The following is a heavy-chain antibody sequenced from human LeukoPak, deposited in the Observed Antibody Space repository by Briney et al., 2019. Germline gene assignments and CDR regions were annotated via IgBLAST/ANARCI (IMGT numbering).Heavy chain of an antibody. CDR3: ARRPPYSSSSYYFDY. D-gene: IGHD6-6*01. J-gene: IGHJ4*02. CDR2: IYPDDSET. CDR1: GYSFTNYW. V-gene: IGHV5-51*01. Sequence: GESLKISCKGSGYSFTNYWIAWGRQMPGEGLEWMVIIYPDDSETRYNPSFQGQVTISADWSISTAYLQWSSLKASDTAMYYCARRPPYSSSSYYFDYWGQGALVTVSS.